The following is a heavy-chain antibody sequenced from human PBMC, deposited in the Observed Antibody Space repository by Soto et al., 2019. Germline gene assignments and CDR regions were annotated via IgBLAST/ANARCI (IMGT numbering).Heavy chain of an antibody. D-gene: IGHD3-22*01. J-gene: IGHJ4*02. CDR2: ISSNGGST. Sequence: GGSLRLSCAASGFTFNSYAMHWVRQAPGKGLEYVSAISSNGGSTYYANSVKGRFTISRDNSKNTLYLQMGSLRAEDMAVYYCARDHYYDSSGYYPPHFDYWGQGTLVNVS. V-gene: IGHV3-64*01. CDR1: GFTFNSYA. CDR3: ARDHYYDSSGYYPPHFDY.